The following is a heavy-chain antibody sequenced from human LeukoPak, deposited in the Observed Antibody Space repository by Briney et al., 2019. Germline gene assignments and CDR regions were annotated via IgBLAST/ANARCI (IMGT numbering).Heavy chain of an antibody. Sequence: PGGSLRLSCVGSGFTFSNYVMHWVRQAPGKGLEWVALIWDDGSRKYYGDSVQGRFTITRDNSKSTMSLEMNSLRDEDTAVYYCAKEVAKGAGAYDVWGQGTIITVSS. V-gene: IGHV3-33*06. CDR2: IWDDGSRK. CDR1: GFTFSNYV. J-gene: IGHJ3*01. CDR3: AKEVAKGAGAYDV.